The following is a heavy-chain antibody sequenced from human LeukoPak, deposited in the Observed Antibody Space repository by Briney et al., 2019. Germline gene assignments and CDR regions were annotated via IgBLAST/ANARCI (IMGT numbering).Heavy chain of an antibody. D-gene: IGHD3-22*01. J-gene: IGHJ3*02. CDR3: ARLPWGEVITHDAFDI. Sequence: ETSGTLSLTCAVSGGSISSSNWWSWVRQPPGKGLEXXXXXYHSGSTNYNPSLKSRVTISVDKSKNQFSLKLSSVTAADTAVYYCARLPWGEVITHDAFDIWGQGTMVTVSS. CDR2: XYHSGST. CDR1: GGSISSSNW. V-gene: IGHV4-4*02.